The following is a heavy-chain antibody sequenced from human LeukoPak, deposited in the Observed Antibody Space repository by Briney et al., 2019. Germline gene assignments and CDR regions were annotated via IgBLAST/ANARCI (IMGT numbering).Heavy chain of an antibody. V-gene: IGHV3-23*01. Sequence: GGSLRLSCAASEFDFSTHAMTWVRQAPGKGLEWVSAISISGTKTYYADSVKGRFTISRDNSKNTLYLQMYSLRAEDTAVYYCAKTYYYDSSGHFDYWGQGTLVTVSS. CDR3: AKTYYYDSSGHFDY. D-gene: IGHD3-22*01. CDR2: ISISGTKT. J-gene: IGHJ4*02. CDR1: EFDFSTHA.